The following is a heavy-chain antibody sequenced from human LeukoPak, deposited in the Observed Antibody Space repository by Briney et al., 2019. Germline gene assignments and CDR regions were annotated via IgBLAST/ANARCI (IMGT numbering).Heavy chain of an antibody. D-gene: IGHD6-13*01. Sequence: ASVKVSCKVSGHTLSDLSMHWVRQAPGKGLEWMGGFDPENGKTVYAKKFQGRVTLTEDTSRDTGYMEVSSLRSEDTAVYYCGTKRWAAAGPIDFWGQGTLVTLSS. CDR1: GHTLSDLS. CDR3: GTKRWAAAGPIDF. V-gene: IGHV1-24*01. J-gene: IGHJ4*02. CDR2: FDPENGKT.